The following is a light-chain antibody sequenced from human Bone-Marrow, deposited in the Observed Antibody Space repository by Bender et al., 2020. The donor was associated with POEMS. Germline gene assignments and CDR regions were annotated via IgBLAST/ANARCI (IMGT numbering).Light chain of an antibody. CDR2: DVS. J-gene: IGLJ3*02. CDR1: SSDVGDYNC. V-gene: IGLV2-14*03. Sequence: QPALTQPASVSGSPGQSITISCTGTSSDVGDYNCVSWYQQHPDKAPKLMIYDVSNRPSGVSNRFSGSKSGNTASLTISGLQAEDESTYYCSSYTSTSVWVFGGGTKLTVL. CDR3: SSYTSTSVWV.